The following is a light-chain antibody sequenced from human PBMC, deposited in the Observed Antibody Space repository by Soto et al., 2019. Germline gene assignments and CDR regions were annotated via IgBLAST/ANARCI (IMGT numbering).Light chain of an antibody. V-gene: IGLV1-40*01. J-gene: IGLJ1*01. CDR1: SSNIGAGYD. CDR3: SSYTSSSTYV. CDR2: GNS. Sequence: QSVLTQPPSVSGAPGQRVTISCTGSSSNIGAGYDVHWYQQLPGTAPKLLIYGNSNRPSGVPDRFSGSKSGTPASLAITGLQAEDEADYYCSSYTSSSTYVFGTGTKLTVL.